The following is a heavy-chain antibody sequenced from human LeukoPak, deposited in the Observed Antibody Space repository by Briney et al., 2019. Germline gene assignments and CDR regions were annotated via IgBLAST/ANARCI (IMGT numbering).Heavy chain of an antibody. Sequence: PGESLKISWKGSGYSFTSYWIGWVRQMPGKGLEWRGIIYPGDSDTRYSPSLQGQVTISADKSISTAYLQWSSLKDSDTAMYYCARRGYYGSGSSYYYGMDVWGQATTVTVSS. J-gene: IGHJ6*02. D-gene: IGHD3-10*01. CDR3: ARRGYYGSGSSYYYGMDV. CDR1: GYSFTSYW. CDR2: IYPGDSDT. V-gene: IGHV5-51*01.